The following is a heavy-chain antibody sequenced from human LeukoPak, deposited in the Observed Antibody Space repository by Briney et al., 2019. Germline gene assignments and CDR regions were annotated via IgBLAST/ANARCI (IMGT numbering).Heavy chain of an antibody. CDR1: GFTLSAHW. V-gene: IGHV3-7*03. D-gene: IGHD2-21*01. CDR3: ARCCGDLTILDS. J-gene: IGHJ4*02. CDR2: IKQDGSAK. Sequence: GGSLRLSCTASGFTLSAHWMTWVRQAPGKGLEWVANIKQDGSAKYYVDSVKGRFAVSRDNAKNSMYLQMNSLRVEDTAVYYCARCCGDLTILDSWGQGTLVTVSS.